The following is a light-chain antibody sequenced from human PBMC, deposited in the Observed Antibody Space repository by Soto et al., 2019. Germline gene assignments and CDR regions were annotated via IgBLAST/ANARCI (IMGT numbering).Light chain of an antibody. Sequence: DIQMTQSPSSLSASVGDRLTITCRASQPISSYLNWYQQTPGKAPKLLIYAASNFQSGVPSRFRGSGSGTDFTLTINSLQPEDFATYYCQQSFRTPFTFGPGTRVDV. CDR1: QPISSY. V-gene: IGKV1-39*01. J-gene: IGKJ3*01. CDR2: AAS. CDR3: QQSFRTPFT.